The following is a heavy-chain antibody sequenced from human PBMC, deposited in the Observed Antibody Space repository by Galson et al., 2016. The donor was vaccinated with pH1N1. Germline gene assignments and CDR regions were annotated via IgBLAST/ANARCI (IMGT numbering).Heavy chain of an antibody. J-gene: IGHJ6*02. V-gene: IGHV4-59*01. Sequence: ATQSLTYTVSGASISVYYWNWLRPPPGKGLEWIGYVYHRYHSESTHYYPYLISRVTMSADTSKCQFTLNLSSANAAYTAVYYCASGKFGVGDVWYNGLDVWGQGTTVTVSS. CDR3: ASGKFGVGDVWYNGLDV. CDR1: GASISVYY. D-gene: IGHD3-3*01. CDR2: VYHRYHSEST.